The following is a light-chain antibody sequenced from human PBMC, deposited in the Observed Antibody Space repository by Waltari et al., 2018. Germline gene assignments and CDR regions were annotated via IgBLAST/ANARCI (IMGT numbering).Light chain of an antibody. CDR2: VNGDGSH. Sequence: QPVLTQSPSASASLGASVKLTCPLRSGPSTYPIAWHQQQPAKGPRFLMKVNGDGSHTKGDGIPDRFSVSSSGAERYLTISVLQSDDEADYYCQTWGAGIRVFGTGTKVTVL. CDR3: QTWGAGIRV. J-gene: IGLJ1*01. V-gene: IGLV4-69*01. CDR1: SGPSTYP.